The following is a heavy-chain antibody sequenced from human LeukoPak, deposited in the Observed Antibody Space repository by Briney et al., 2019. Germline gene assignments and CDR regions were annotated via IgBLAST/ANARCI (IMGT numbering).Heavy chain of an antibody. CDR1: GYSFTSYW. D-gene: IGHD6-13*01. V-gene: IGHV5-51*01. J-gene: IGHJ4*02. Sequence: GESLKISCKGSGYSFTSYWLGWVRPMPGKGLEWMGIIYHGDSDTRYSPSFQGQVTISADQSISTACLQWSSLKASDTAMYYCAAGMAARGKYYFDYWGQGTLVTVSS. CDR2: IYHGDSDT. CDR3: AAGMAARGKYYFDY.